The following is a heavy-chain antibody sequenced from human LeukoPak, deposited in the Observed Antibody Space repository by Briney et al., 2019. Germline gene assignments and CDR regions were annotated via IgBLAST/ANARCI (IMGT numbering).Heavy chain of an antibody. Sequence: GGSLRLSCAASGFTFSIYWMSWVRQAPGKGLEWVGRIKSKTDGGTTDYAAPVKGRFTISRDDSKNTLYLQMNSLKTEDTAVYYCTTDPRWIQLWATFDYWGQGTLVTVSS. CDR3: TTDPRWIQLWATFDY. J-gene: IGHJ4*02. CDR1: GFTFSIYW. D-gene: IGHD5-18*01. CDR2: IKSKTDGGTT. V-gene: IGHV3-15*01.